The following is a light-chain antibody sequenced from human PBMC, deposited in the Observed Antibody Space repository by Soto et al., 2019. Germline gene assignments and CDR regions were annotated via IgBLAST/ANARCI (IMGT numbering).Light chain of an antibody. Sequence: QSVLTQPASVSGSPGQSITISCSGTNSDVGDYNLVSWYQQRPGEAPKLVIFDVSNRPSGVSDRFSGSKSGNTASLTISGLQAEDESDYFCCSYSTDTTLYVFGSGTKVTVL. CDR2: DVS. J-gene: IGLJ1*01. CDR3: CSYSTDTTLYV. V-gene: IGLV2-14*01. CDR1: NSDVGDYNL.